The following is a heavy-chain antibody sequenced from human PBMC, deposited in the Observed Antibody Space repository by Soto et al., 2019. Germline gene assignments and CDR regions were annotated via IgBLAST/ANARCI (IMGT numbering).Heavy chain of an antibody. J-gene: IGHJ3*02. CDR1: GVTFSSYA. CDR3: ARGGYYDFWSGYPNDAFDI. Sequence: SVKVSCKASGVTFSSYAISWVRQAPGQGLEWMGGIIPIFGTANYAQKFQGRVTITADKSTSTAYMELSSLRAEDTAVYYCARGGYYDFWSGYPNDAFDIWGQGTMVTVSS. V-gene: IGHV1-69*06. D-gene: IGHD3-3*01. CDR2: IIPIFGTA.